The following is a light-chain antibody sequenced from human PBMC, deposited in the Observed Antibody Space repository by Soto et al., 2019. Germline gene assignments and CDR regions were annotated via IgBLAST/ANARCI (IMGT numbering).Light chain of an antibody. CDR1: QSITIY. CDR2: AAS. J-gene: IGKJ1*01. V-gene: IGKV1-39*01. Sequence: DIQMTQSPSSLSASVGDRVTITCRASQSITIYLKWYQQKPGKAPKLLIYAASSLQSGVPSRFSGSGSGADFTLTISSLQPEDFATYDCQQSYSSPRTFGQGTKVEIK. CDR3: QQSYSSPRT.